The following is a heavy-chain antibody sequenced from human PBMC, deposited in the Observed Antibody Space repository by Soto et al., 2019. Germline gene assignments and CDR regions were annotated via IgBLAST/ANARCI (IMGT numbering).Heavy chain of an antibody. CDR2: IKQDGSEK. V-gene: IGHV3-7*01. CDR1: GFTFSSYW. CDR3: ARDLGASHYGSGSYSYQGGAFDI. Sequence: GGSLRLSCAASGFTFSSYWMSWVRQAPGKGLEWVANIKQDGSEKYYVDSVKGRFTISRDNAKNSLYLQMNSLRAEDTAVYYCARDLGASHYGSGSYSYQGGAFDIWGQRTMVTVSS. D-gene: IGHD3-10*01. J-gene: IGHJ3*02.